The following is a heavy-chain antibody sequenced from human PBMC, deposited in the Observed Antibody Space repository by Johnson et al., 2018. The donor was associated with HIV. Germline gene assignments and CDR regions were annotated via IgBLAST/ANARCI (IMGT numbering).Heavy chain of an antibody. CDR3: AKVGAMVVTPRGEAFDI. CDR1: GLTVSSNY. CDR2: IYSGTNT. D-gene: IGHD4-23*01. J-gene: IGHJ3*02. V-gene: IGHV3-66*02. Sequence: MLLVESGGGLVQPGGSMRLSCVDSGLTVSSNYMSWVRQAPGGGLECVSVIYSGTNTSYAASLKGRFPISRDNSTNTLYLQMNSLRAEDTSVYYCAKVGAMVVTPRGEAFDIWGQGTMVTVSS.